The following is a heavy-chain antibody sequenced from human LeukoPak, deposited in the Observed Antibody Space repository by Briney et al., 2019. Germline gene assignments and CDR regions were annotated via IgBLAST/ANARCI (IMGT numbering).Heavy chain of an antibody. CDR3: ARDWRAFCGGDCFGFFDY. J-gene: IGHJ4*02. CDR1: GFTVSSNH. V-gene: IGHV3-48*02. Sequence: PGGSLRLSCAASGFTVSSNHMNWVRQAPGKGLEWVSYISSSSSTIFYADSVKGRFTISRDNAKNSLYLQMNSLRDEDTAMYYCARDWRAFCGGDCFGFFDYWGQGTLVTVSS. D-gene: IGHD2-21*02. CDR2: ISSSSSTI.